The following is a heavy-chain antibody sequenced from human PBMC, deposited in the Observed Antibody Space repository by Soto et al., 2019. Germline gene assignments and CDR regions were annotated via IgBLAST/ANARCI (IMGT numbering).Heavy chain of an antibody. V-gene: IGHV5-51*03. Sequence: EVQLVQSGAEVKKPGESLRISCKGSGYRFTEYWIGWVRQMPGKGLEWMGIIYPGDSDTRYSPSFQGQVTISADKSIGTASLQWSSLRTSDPAMYYCARKVQGWLLLDHWGQGTLVTVSS. D-gene: IGHD5-12*01. CDR1: GYRFTEYW. J-gene: IGHJ4*02. CDR3: ARKVQGWLLLDH. CDR2: IYPGDSDT.